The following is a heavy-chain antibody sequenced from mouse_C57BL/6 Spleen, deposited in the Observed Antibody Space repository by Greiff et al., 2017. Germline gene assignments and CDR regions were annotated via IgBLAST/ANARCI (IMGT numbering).Heavy chain of an antibody. D-gene: IGHD2-5*01. CDR1: GFTFSSYT. J-gene: IGHJ2*01. Sequence: EVKLMESGGGLVKPGGSLKLSCAASGFTFSSYTMSWVRQTPEKRLEWVATISGGGGNTYYPDCVKGRFTISRDKAKNTLYLQMSSLRSEDTAWYYCSRHLGLGSNYDYWGQGATLTVSS. CDR3: SRHLGLGSNYDY. V-gene: IGHV5-9*01. CDR2: ISGGGGNT.